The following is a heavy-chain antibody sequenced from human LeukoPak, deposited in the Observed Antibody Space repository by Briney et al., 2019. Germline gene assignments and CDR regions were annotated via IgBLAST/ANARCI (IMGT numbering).Heavy chain of an antibody. Sequence: GGSLRLSCAASGFTVSSNYLSWVRQAPGKGLEWVSTIYSGGSTYYADSVTGRFTISRDNSKNTLYLQMNSLRAEDTAVYYCARRVFFDYWGQGTLVTVSS. CDR1: GFTVSSNY. D-gene: IGHD6-13*01. V-gene: IGHV3-66*01. J-gene: IGHJ4*02. CDR3: ARRVFFDY. CDR2: IYSGGST.